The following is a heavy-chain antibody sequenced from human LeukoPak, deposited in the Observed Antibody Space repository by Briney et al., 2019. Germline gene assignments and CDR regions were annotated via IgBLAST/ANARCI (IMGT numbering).Heavy chain of an antibody. Sequence: SQTLSLTCTVSGGSISSGSYYWSWIRQPAGKGLEWIGRIYTSGSTNYNPSLKSRVTISVDTSKNQFSLKLSSVTAADTAVYYCASFPVIPIVVVPAAPLDAFDIWGQGTMVTVSS. D-gene: IGHD2-2*01. J-gene: IGHJ3*02. V-gene: IGHV4-61*02. CDR3: ASFPVIPIVVVPAAPLDAFDI. CDR1: GGSISSGSYY. CDR2: IYTSGST.